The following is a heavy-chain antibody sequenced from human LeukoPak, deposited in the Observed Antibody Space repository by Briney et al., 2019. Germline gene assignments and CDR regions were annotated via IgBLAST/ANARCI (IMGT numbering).Heavy chain of an antibody. Sequence: SETLSLTCTVSGGSISSYNWSWIRQPPGKGLEWIAYIYYSGSTKYSGSTKYNPSLKSRVTISVDTSNNQFSLKLTSVTAADTAVYYCAASTSDYGDYARFDPWGQGTLVSVSS. J-gene: IGHJ5*02. D-gene: IGHD4-17*01. CDR1: GGSISSYN. CDR2: IYYSGSTKYSGST. V-gene: IGHV4-59*01. CDR3: AASTSDYGDYARFDP.